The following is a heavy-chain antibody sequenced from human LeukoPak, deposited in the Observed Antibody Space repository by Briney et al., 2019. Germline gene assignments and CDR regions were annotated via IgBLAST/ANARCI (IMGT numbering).Heavy chain of an antibody. V-gene: IGHV3-30*02. D-gene: IGHD6-19*01. CDR1: GFTFDTFG. J-gene: IGHJ4*02. CDR3: AKSRIAVAGRGIDY. Sequence: GGSLRLSCAASGFTFDTFGMHWVRQAPGKGLEWVTFVWNDGSNKYYADSVKGRFIISRDNPKNTLYLQMNSLRTEDTAAYYCAKSRIAVAGRGIDYWGQGTLVTVSS. CDR2: VWNDGSNK.